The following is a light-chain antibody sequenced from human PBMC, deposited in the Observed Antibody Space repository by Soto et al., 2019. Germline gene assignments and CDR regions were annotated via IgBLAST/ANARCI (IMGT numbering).Light chain of an antibody. J-gene: IGKJ3*01. CDR1: QSVSSTY. Sequence: ELVLTQSPGTLSLSPGERATLSCRASQSVSSTYLAWYQQKPGQAPRLLIYGASSRATGIPDRFSGSGSGTDFTLTISRLEPEDFAVYWCQLYGSSPLFTFGPGTKVDIK. V-gene: IGKV3-20*01. CDR3: QLYGSSPLFT. CDR2: GAS.